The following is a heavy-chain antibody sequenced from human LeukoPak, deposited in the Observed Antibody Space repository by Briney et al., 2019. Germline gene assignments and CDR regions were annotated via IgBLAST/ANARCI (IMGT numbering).Heavy chain of an antibody. J-gene: IGHJ4*02. D-gene: IGHD6-19*01. CDR2: VSDSGSGT. CDR1: GFIFSTYA. CDR3: AKGKGSSGWYD. V-gene: IGHV3-23*01. Sequence: PGGSLRLSCAASGFIFSTYAMSWVRQAPGRGLEWVSAVSDSGSGTYYADSVKGRFTISRDNSKNTLYLQMTSLRAEDTALYYCAKGKGSSGWYDWGQGTLVTVSS.